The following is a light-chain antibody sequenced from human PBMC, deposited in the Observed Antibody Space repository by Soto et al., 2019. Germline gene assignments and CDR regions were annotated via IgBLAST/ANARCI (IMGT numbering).Light chain of an antibody. Sequence: QSVLTQPPSASGTPGQRVTISCSGSISNIGSNYVYWYQQLPGTAPKLLIYRNDQQPSGVPDRLYGSKSGTSASLAISGLRSADEADYHCAAWDASLSGVVFGGGTKLTVL. CDR1: ISNIGSNY. J-gene: IGLJ2*01. V-gene: IGLV1-47*01. CDR3: AAWDASLSGVV. CDR2: RND.